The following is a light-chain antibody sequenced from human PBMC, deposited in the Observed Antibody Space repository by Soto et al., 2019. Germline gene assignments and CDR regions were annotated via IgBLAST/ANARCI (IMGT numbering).Light chain of an antibody. J-gene: IGKJ1*01. CDR1: QPISTY. Sequence: DILMTQSPSSLSASVGDSVTLTCRTSQPISTYLNWYQHKSGRAPQLLIYAASSLQTGVPSRFGGSGSGTEFTLTISSLQPEDFATYYCQQSFRVPRTFGQGTKVEI. V-gene: IGKV1-39*01. CDR2: AAS. CDR3: QQSFRVPRT.